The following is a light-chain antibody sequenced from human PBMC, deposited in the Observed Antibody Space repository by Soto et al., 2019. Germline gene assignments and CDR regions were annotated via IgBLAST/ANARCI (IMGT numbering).Light chain of an antibody. J-gene: IGKJ4*01. V-gene: IGKV3-15*01. CDR1: QSVSSN. CDR3: LQHINRPLT. Sequence: EIVMTQSPATLSVSPGERATLSCRASQSVSSNLAWYQQKPGQAPRLLIYGASTRATGIPARFSGSGSGTEFTFTISSLQSEDFAVYYCLQHINRPLTFGGGTKVEIK. CDR2: GAS.